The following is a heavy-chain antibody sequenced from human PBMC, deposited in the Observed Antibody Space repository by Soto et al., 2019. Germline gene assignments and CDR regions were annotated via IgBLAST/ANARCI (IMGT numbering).Heavy chain of an antibody. CDR1: GGSISSYY. V-gene: IGHV4-59*12. D-gene: IGHD1-20*01. CDR2: IYYSGST. J-gene: IGHJ4*02. Sequence: SETLFLTCTVSGGSISSYYWSWIRQPPGKGLEWIGYIYYSGSTNYNPSLKSRVTISVDTSKNQFSLKLSSVTAADTAVYYCARESGAGITDYWGQGTLVTVSS. CDR3: ARESGAGITDY.